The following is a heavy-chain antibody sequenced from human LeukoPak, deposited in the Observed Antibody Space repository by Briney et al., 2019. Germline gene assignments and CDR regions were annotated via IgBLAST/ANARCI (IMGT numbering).Heavy chain of an antibody. D-gene: IGHD3-22*01. Sequence: PGGSLRLSCAASGFTFTTYHMNWVRQAPGKGLEWVSYIRSGSDIIYYTDSVKGRFTISRDNAKNSLYLQMNSLRVEDTAVYYCARDSIDTRGYNDAFDVWGQGTVVTVSS. CDR3: ARDSIDTRGYNDAFDV. CDR1: GFTFTTYH. V-gene: IGHV3-48*01. CDR2: IRSGSDII. J-gene: IGHJ3*01.